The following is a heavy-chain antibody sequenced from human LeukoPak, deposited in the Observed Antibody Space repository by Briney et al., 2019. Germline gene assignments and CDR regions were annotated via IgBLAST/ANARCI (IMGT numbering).Heavy chain of an antibody. CDR3: AKRPSAGNVYFDS. J-gene: IGHJ4*02. V-gene: IGHV3-23*01. CDR2: IGRSGDSI. Sequence: GGSLRLSCAASGFTFSSYAMSWVRQAPGKGLEWISAIGRSGDSIFYAGSVKGRFTISRDNSKDTLYLQMNSLRAEDTAVYYCAKRPSAGNVYFDSWGQGTLVTVSS. CDR1: GFTFSSYA. D-gene: IGHD6-13*01.